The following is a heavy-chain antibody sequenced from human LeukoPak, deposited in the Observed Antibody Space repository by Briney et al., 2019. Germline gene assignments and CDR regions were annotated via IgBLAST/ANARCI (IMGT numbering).Heavy chain of an antibody. J-gene: IGHJ2*01. CDR2: ISSSGGTT. V-gene: IGHV3-23*01. Sequence: GGSLRLSCAASGFTFSSYAMTWVRQAPGKGLEWVSGISSSGGTTYHADSVKGRFIITRDNSKNTLCLQMNSLRADDTAVYYCVRKASYYDSSEDGYFDLWGRGTLVTVSS. CDR1: GFTFSSYA. D-gene: IGHD3-22*01. CDR3: VRKASYYDSSEDGYFDL.